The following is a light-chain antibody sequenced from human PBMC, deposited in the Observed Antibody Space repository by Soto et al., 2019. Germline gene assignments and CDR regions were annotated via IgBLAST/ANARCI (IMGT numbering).Light chain of an antibody. V-gene: IGKV1-16*01. CDR1: QDISSY. CDR2: AAS. J-gene: IGKJ4*01. Sequence: DIQMTQSPSSLSASVGDRVTITCRASQDISSYLAWFQQKPGKAPKSLIYAASGLQSGVPSRFSGSGYGTDFTLTISGLQPEDIATYYCQQHHSYPLTFGGGTNVEIK. CDR3: QQHHSYPLT.